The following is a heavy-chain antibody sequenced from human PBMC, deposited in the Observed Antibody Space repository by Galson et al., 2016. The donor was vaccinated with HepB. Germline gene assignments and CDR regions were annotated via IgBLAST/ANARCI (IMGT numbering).Heavy chain of an antibody. V-gene: IGHV4-61*08. Sequence: SETLSLTCTVSGGSVSGGDHYWTWVRLSPGKGLEWIGNIYYSGSVNYHPSLKSRVTFSVDMSKNQFSLNLTSVTAADTAIYYCARDDGLLWFGEFLKPPGVTDQYLYGMDVWGQGAAVTVSS. CDR3: ARDDGLLWFGEFLKPPGVTDQYLYGMDV. CDR1: GGSVSGGDHY. CDR2: IYYSGSV. J-gene: IGHJ6*02. D-gene: IGHD3-10*01.